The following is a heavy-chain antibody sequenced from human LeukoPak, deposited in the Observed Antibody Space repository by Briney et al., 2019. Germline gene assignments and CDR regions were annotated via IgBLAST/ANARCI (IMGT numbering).Heavy chain of an antibody. Sequence: GGSLRLSCAASGFPFSSYSMNWVRQAPGEGLEWVSYISSSRTTSYADSVKGRFTISRDNAKNSLYLQMNSLRGEDTAVYYCARDPYSGMYSAYYYYYMDVWGKGTTVTVSS. CDR1: GFPFSSYS. J-gene: IGHJ6*03. CDR3: ARDPYSGMYSAYYYYYMDV. V-gene: IGHV3-48*04. D-gene: IGHD1-26*01. CDR2: ISSSRTT.